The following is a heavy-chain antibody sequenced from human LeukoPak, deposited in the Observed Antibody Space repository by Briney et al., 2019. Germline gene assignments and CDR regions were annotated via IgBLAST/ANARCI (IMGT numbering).Heavy chain of an antibody. J-gene: IGHJ4*02. CDR1: GGSISSSSYY. Sequence: TSETLSLTCTVSGGSISSSSYYWGWIRQPPGKGLEWIGSIYYSGSTYYNPSLKSRVTISVDTSKNQFSLKLSSVTAADTAVYYCARRLYDSRVIDYWGQGTLVTVSS. CDR2: IYYSGST. V-gene: IGHV4-39*01. CDR3: ARRLYDSRVIDY. D-gene: IGHD3-22*01.